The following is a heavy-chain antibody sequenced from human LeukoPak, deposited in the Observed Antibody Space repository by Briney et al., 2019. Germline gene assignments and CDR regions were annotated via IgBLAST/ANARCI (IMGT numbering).Heavy chain of an antibody. D-gene: IGHD2-2*01. V-gene: IGHV3-23*01. CDR2: ISGSGGST. CDR1: GFTFSNYG. J-gene: IGHJ4*02. Sequence: GGSLRLSCAASGFTFSNYGMSWVRQAPGKGLEWVSGISGSGGSTYYADSVKGRFTISRDNSKNTLFLQMNSLRAEDTALYYCAKDSLRKVPKSSVDSWGQVTLVT. CDR3: AKDSLRKVPKSSVDS.